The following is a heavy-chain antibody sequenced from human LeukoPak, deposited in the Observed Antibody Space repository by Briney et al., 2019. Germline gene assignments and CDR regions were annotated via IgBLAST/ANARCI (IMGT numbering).Heavy chain of an antibody. Sequence: AGGSLRLSCAASGFTFSSYAMSWVRQAPGKGLEWVSAISGSGGSTYYADSVKGRFTISRDNSKNTLYLQMNSLRAEDTAVYYXXXXXIVVVPAANQDYWGQGTLVTVSS. J-gene: IGHJ4*02. CDR2: ISGSGGST. D-gene: IGHD2-2*01. CDR3: XXXXIVVVPAANQDY. CDR1: GFTFSSYA. V-gene: IGHV3-23*01.